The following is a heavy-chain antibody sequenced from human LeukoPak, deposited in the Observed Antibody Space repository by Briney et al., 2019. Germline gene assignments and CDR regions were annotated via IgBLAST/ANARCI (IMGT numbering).Heavy chain of an antibody. Sequence: PGGSLRLSCAASGFTFDDYGMHWVRQAPGKGLEWVSGISWNSGSIGYADSVKGRFTISRDNAKNSLYLQMNSLRAEDTALYYCAKGEGGRYSYGYFDYWGQGTLVTVSS. J-gene: IGHJ4*02. CDR3: AKGEGGRYSYGYFDY. D-gene: IGHD5-18*01. CDR2: ISWNSGSI. CDR1: GFTFDDYG. V-gene: IGHV3-9*01.